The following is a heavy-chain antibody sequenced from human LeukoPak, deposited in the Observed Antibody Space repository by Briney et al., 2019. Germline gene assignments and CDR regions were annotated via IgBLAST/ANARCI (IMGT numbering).Heavy chain of an antibody. J-gene: IGHJ4*02. CDR1: GFTVSSNY. D-gene: IGHD5-18*01. CDR2: IYSGGST. Sequence: GGSLRLSCAASGFTVSSNYMSWVRQAPGKGLEWVSVIYSGGSTYYADSVKGRFTISRDNSKNTLYLQMNSLRAEDTAVYYCAKEVQLWSPRFDYWGQGTLVTVSS. V-gene: IGHV3-53*01. CDR3: AKEVQLWSPRFDY.